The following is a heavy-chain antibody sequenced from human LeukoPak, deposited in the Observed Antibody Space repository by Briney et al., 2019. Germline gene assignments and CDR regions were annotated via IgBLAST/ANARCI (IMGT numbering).Heavy chain of an antibody. D-gene: IGHD2-15*01. CDR1: GGSISNSDYY. V-gene: IGHV4-31*03. CDR3: ARVGSCSGGSCYYRLFDY. CDR2: IYYSGST. J-gene: IGHJ4*02. Sequence: PSETLSLTCTVSGGSISNSDYYWSWIRQHPGKGLEWIGYIYYSGSTYYNPSLKSRVSISVDTSKNQFSLKLSSATAADTAVYYCARVGSCSGGSCYYRLFDYWGQGTLVTVSS.